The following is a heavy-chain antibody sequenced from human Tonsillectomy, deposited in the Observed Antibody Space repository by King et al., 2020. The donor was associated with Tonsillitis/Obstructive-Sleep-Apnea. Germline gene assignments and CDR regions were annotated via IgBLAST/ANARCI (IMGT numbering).Heavy chain of an antibody. CDR1: GFTFSSYA. J-gene: IGHJ4*02. D-gene: IGHD2-2*02. CDR2: ISGSGGGT. CDR3: AKDLGYCRSTSCYTKFDY. V-gene: IGHV3-23*04. Sequence: VQLVESGGGLVQPGGSLRLSCAASGFTFSSYAMSWVRQAPGKGLEWVSGISGSGGGTYYADSVKGRFTISRDNSKNTLYPQMNSLRAEDTAVYYCAKDLGYCRSTSCYTKFDYWGQGTLVTVSS.